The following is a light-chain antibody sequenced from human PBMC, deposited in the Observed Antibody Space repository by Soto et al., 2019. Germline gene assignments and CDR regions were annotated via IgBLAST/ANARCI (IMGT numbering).Light chain of an antibody. V-gene: IGLV1-44*01. Sequence: QSVLTQSPSASETPGQRVTISCSGSSSNIGSNTVNWYQQFPGTAPNLLIYGNNQRPSGVPDRFSGSKSGTSASLAISGLQSDDESDYFCAAWDDNLNAYVFGSGTKLTVL. CDR1: SSNIGSNT. J-gene: IGLJ1*01. CDR3: AAWDDNLNAYV. CDR2: GNN.